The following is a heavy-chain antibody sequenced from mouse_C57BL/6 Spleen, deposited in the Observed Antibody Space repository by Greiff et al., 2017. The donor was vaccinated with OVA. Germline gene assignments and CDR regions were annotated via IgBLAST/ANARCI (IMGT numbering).Heavy chain of an antibody. Sequence: QVQLKESGAELAKPGASVKLSCKASGYTFTSYWMHWVKQRPGQGLEWIGYINPSSGYTKYNQKLKDKATLTADKSSSRAYMHLSSLTYEDSAVYYCARGDGNYAGFAYWGQGTLVTVSA. CDR3: ARGDGNYAGFAY. J-gene: IGHJ3*01. D-gene: IGHD2-1*01. CDR2: INPSSGYT. V-gene: IGHV1-7*01. CDR1: GYTFTSYW.